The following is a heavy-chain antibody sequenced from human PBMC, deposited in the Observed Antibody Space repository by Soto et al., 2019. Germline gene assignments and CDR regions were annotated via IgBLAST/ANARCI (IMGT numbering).Heavy chain of an antibody. CDR3: AKDGVAHIPLYTSGSSYDH. J-gene: IGHJ4*02. Sequence: EVQLLESGGGLVQPGGSLRLSCAASGFIFSSYAMSWVRQAAGKGLEWVSAISGSDGSTYYADSVKGRFTISRDNSRNTLYLPMNSLRADDTAVYYCAKDGVAHIPLYTSGSSYDHWGQGTLVTVSS. CDR2: ISGSDGST. D-gene: IGHD3-22*01. CDR1: GFIFSSYA. V-gene: IGHV3-23*01.